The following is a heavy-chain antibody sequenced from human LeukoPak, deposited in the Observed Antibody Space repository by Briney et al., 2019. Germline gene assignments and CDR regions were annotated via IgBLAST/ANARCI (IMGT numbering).Heavy chain of an antibody. V-gene: IGHV4-34*01. CDR2: INHSGST. CDR3: AGLRTMIGRGY. D-gene: IGHD3-22*01. CDR1: GGSFSGYY. J-gene: IGHJ4*02. Sequence: SETLSLTCAVYGGSFSGYYWSWIRQRPGKGLEWIGEINHSGSTNYNPSLKSRVTISVDTSKNQFSLKLSSVTAADTAVYYCAGLRTMIGRGYWGQGTLVTVSS.